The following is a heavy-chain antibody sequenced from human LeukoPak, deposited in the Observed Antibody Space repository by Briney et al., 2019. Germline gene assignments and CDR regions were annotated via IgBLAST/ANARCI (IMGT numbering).Heavy chain of an antibody. CDR2: ISSSSSYI. Sequence: GGSLRLSCAASGFTFSSYSMNWVRQAPGKGLEWVSSISSSSSYIYYADSVKGRFTISRDNAKNSLYLQMNSLRAEDTAVYYCARGVNDFWSGYYTNYYYYYMDVWGKGTTVTVSS. CDR1: GFTFSSYS. CDR3: ARGVNDFWSGYYTNYYYYYMDV. J-gene: IGHJ6*03. D-gene: IGHD3-3*01. V-gene: IGHV3-21*01.